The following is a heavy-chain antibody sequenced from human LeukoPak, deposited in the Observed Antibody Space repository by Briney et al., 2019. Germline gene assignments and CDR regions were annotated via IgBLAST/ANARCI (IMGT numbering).Heavy chain of an antibody. D-gene: IGHD3-10*01. Sequence: GGSLRLSCAASGFTFSSYAMSWVRQAPGKGLEWVSAISGSGGSTYYADSVKGRFTISRDNSKNTLYLQMNSLRAEDTAVYYCAKDSAIPPRGSDDYWGQGTLVTVSS. J-gene: IGHJ4*02. CDR1: GFTFSSYA. CDR3: AKDSAIPPRGSDDY. CDR2: ISGSGGST. V-gene: IGHV3-23*01.